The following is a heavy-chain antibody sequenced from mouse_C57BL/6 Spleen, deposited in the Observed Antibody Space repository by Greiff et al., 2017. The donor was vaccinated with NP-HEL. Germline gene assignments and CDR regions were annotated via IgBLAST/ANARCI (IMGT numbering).Heavy chain of an antibody. CDR1: GYTFTSYG. J-gene: IGHJ1*03. CDR3: AREAYDGSSYLYFDV. CDR2: IYPRSGNT. D-gene: IGHD1-1*01. Sequence: VHLVESGAELARPGASVKLSCKASGYTFTSYGISWVKQRTGQGLEWIGEIYPRSGNTYYNEKFKGKATLTADKSSSTAYMELRSLTSEDSAVYFCAREAYDGSSYLYFDVWGTGTTVTVSS. V-gene: IGHV1-81*01.